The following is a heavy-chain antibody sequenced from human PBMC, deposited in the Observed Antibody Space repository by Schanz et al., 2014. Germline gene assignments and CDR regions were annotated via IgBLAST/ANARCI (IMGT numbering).Heavy chain of an antibody. V-gene: IGHV3-74*01. CDR3: AKKVPAYNPFDS. CDR2: IKSDGSST. D-gene: IGHD1-1*01. CDR1: GFTFSSYW. Sequence: EVQLVESGGGLVQPGGSLRLSCGSSGFTFSSYWMHWVRQVPGKGLVWVSRIKSDGSSTSYADSVKGRFTISRDNSKNTLYLQMDSLRAEDTAVYFCAKKVPAYNPFDSWGQGTLVTVSS. J-gene: IGHJ4*02.